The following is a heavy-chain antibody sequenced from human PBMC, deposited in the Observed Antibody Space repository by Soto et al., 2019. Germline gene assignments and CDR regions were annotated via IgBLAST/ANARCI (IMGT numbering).Heavy chain of an antibody. V-gene: IGHV1-69*06. CDR1: GGTFSSYA. CDR3: ASPLYYDSSGQHRDAFDI. J-gene: IGHJ3*02. D-gene: IGHD3-22*01. CDR2: IIPIFGTA. Sequence: SVKVSCKASGGTFSSYAISWVRQAPGQGLEWIGGIIPIFGTANYAQKFQGRVTITADKSTSTAYMELSSLRSEDTAVYYCASPLYYDSSGQHRDAFDIWGQGTMVTVSS.